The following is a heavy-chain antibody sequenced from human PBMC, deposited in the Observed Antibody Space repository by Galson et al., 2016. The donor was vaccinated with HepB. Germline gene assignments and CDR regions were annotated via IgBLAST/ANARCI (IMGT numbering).Heavy chain of an antibody. CDR1: GLTLNNFV. D-gene: IGHD5-24*01. Sequence: SLRLSCAASGLTLNNFVMNWIRQAPGKGLEWVSGISVSGDHVYYADSVKGRLTIYRENSKNTVYLQMNSLRAEDTAVYYCGRGSSGDVYNFGAYWGQGTRVTVSS. V-gene: IGHV3-23*01. J-gene: IGHJ4*02. CDR3: GRGSSGDVYNFGAY. CDR2: ISVSGDHV.